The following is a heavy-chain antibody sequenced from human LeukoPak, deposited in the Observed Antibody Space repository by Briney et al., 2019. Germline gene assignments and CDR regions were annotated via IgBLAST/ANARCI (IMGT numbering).Heavy chain of an antibody. V-gene: IGHV3-48*02. CDR3: ARDLVRGVPPSYPASYYYYGMDV. D-gene: IGHD3-10*01. CDR1: GFTFSSYS. J-gene: IGHJ6*02. CDR2: ISSSSSTI. Sequence: GGSLRLSCAASGFTFSSYSMNWVRQAPGKGLEWVSYISSSSSTIYYADSVKGRFTISRDNAKNSLYLQMNSLRDEDTAVYYCARDLVRGVPPSYPASYYYYGMDVWGQGTTVTVSS.